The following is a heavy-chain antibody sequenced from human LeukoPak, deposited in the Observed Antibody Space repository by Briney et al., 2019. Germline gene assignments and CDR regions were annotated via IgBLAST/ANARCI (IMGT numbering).Heavy chain of an antibody. CDR1: GYRFTSYW. D-gene: IGHD6-19*01. V-gene: IGHV5-51*01. Sequence: GESLKISFQGSGYRFTSYWIVWVRQMPGTGLEWMGIIYPGDSDTRYSPSFQGQVTISADKSITTAYLQWSSLKASDTAMYYCARRHGSGWYYFDYWGQGTLVTVSS. J-gene: IGHJ4*02. CDR3: ARRHGSGWYYFDY. CDR2: IYPGDSDT.